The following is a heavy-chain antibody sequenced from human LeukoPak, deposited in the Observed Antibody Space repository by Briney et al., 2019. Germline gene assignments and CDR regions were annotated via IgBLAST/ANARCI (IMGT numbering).Heavy chain of an antibody. J-gene: IGHJ4*02. Sequence: GGSPRLSCAASGFTFSSYTMSWVRQAPGKGLEWVSTITTSGGNTYYADSVKGRFTVSRDNSKNALFLQMNSLRAEDTAVYYCAKDGGLWVSAHWGDSWGRGTLVTVSS. V-gene: IGHV3-23*01. CDR3: AKDGGLWVSAHWGDS. D-gene: IGHD7-27*01. CDR2: ITTSGGNT. CDR1: GFTFSSYT.